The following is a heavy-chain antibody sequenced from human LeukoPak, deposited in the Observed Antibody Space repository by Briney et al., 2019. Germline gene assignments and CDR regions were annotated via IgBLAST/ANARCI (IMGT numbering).Heavy chain of an antibody. V-gene: IGHV4-59*12. CDR3: ARGEEVGTDYYYYGMDV. CDR2: IYYSGST. D-gene: IGHD3-16*01. Sequence: PSETLSLTCTVSGGSISSYYWSWIRQPPGKGLEWIGYIYYSGSTNYNPSLKSRVTISVDTSKNQFSLKLSSVTAADTAVYYCARGEEVGTDYYYYGMDVWGQGTTVTVSS. CDR1: GGSISSYY. J-gene: IGHJ6*02.